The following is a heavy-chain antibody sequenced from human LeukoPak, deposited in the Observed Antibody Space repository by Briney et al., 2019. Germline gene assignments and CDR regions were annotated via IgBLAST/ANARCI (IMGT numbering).Heavy chain of an antibody. V-gene: IGHV3-23*01. J-gene: IGHJ4*02. CDR3: VRDNLENQWLERSY. CDR2: IDGRGGST. CDR1: GFTFSSYA. Sequence: GGSLRLSCAASGFTFSSYAMNWVRQAPGKGLEWVSTIDGRGGSTFSADSVKGRFTISRDNSKNTLYLQLNSPRAEDTAVYYCVRDNLENQWLERSYWGQGALVTVSS. D-gene: IGHD6-19*01.